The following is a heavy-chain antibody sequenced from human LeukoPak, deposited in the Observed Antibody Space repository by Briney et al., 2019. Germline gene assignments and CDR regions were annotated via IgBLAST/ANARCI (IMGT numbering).Heavy chain of an antibody. CDR2: IIPILGIA. CDR1: GGTFSSYA. CDR3: ARDLADSGSYLVFDY. J-gene: IGHJ4*02. D-gene: IGHD1-26*01. Sequence: GASVKVSCKASGGTFSSYAISWVRQAPGRGLEWMGRIIPILGIANYAQKFQGRVTITADKSTSTAYMELSSLRSEDTAVYYCARDLADSGSYLVFDYWGQGTLVTVSS. V-gene: IGHV1-69*04.